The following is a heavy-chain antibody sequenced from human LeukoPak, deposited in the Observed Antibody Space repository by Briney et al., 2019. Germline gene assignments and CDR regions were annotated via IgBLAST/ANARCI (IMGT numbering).Heavy chain of an antibody. D-gene: IGHD3/OR15-3a*01. CDR2: INPSGGST. V-gene: IGHV1-46*01. CDR1: GYTFTSYS. J-gene: IGHJ4*02. CDR3: GRRDLEHYIDY. Sequence: GASVKVSCKASGYTFTSYSMHWVRQAPGQGLEWMGIINPSGGSTIFAQKFQGRVTMTRDTSTSTVYMELSSLTSEDTAVYHCGRRDLEHYIDYWGQGTLVTVSS.